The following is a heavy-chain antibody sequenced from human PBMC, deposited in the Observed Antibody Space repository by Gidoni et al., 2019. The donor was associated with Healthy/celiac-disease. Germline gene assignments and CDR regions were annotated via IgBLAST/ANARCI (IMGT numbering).Heavy chain of an antibody. CDR3: AMQLLGYCSGGSCYPNYYYMDV. Sequence: QLQLQESGPGLVKPSETLSLTCTVSGGSISSSSYYWGWIRQPPGKGLEWIGSIYYSGSTYYNPSLKSRVTISVDTSKNQFSLKLSSVTAADTAVYYCAMQLLGYCSGGSCYPNYYYMDVWGKGTTVTVSS. D-gene: IGHD2-15*01. CDR2: IYYSGST. J-gene: IGHJ6*03. V-gene: IGHV4-39*01. CDR1: GGSISSSSYY.